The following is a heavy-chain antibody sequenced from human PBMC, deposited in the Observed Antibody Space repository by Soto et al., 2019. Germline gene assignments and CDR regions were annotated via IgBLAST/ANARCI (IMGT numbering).Heavy chain of an antibody. CDR2: INHSGST. CDR3: ASVRFGEHYYGMDV. V-gene: IGHV4-34*01. Sequence: SETLSLTCAVYGGSFSGYYWSWIRQPPGKGLEWIGEINHSGSTNYNPSLKSRVTISVDTSKNQFSLKLSSVTAADTAVYYCASVRFGEHYYGMDVWGQATTVTVSS. J-gene: IGHJ6*02. D-gene: IGHD3-10*01. CDR1: GGSFSGYY.